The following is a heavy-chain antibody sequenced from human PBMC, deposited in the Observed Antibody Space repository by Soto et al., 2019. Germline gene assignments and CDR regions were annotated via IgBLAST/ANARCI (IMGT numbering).Heavy chain of an antibody. CDR2: INQSGST. V-gene: IGHV4-34*01. CDR3: AARDSYYGMDF. J-gene: IGHJ6*02. Sequence: QVQLQQWGAGMLKPSETLSLTCGVYGGAFSGYHWSWIRQAPGKGLEWIGEINQSGSTNYSPSLKSRVTMSVDTSKKQFSLKLNSVTAPDTALYYCAARDSYYGMDFWGQGTTVTVSS. CDR1: GGAFSGYH.